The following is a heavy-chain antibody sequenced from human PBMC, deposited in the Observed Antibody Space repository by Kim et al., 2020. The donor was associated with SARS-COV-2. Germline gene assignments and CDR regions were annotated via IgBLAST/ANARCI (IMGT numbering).Heavy chain of an antibody. J-gene: IGHJ4*02. D-gene: IGHD3-22*01. V-gene: IGHV5-51*01. CDR2: IYPGDSDT. CDR3: ARLPYYYDSSGYADRFDY. Sequence: GESLKISCKGSGYSFTSYWIGWVRQMPGKGLEWMGIIYPGDSDTRYSPSFQGQVTISADKSISTAYLQWSSLKASDTAMYYCARLPYYYDSSGYADRFDYWGQGTLVTVSS. CDR1: GYSFTSYW.